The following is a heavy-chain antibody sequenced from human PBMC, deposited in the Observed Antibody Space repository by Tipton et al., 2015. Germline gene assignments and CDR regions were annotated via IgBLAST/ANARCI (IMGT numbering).Heavy chain of an antibody. CDR1: AYSISTDYY. CDR3: ARGLLLWFGMSDY. CDR2: IYYSGST. Sequence: TLSLTCAVSAYSISTDYYWVWIRQPPGMGLECIGTIYYSGSTYYNPSLKSRVTISVDTSKNQFSLKLNSVTAADTAVYYCARGLLLWFGMSDYWGRGTLVTVSS. D-gene: IGHD3-10*01. V-gene: IGHV4-38-2*01. J-gene: IGHJ4*02.